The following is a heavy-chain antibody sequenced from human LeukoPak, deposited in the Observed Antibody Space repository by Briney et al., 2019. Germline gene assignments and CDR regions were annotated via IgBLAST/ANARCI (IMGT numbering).Heavy chain of an antibody. D-gene: IGHD3/OR15-3a*01. Sequence: PGGSLILSCAASGFSVNSYGMHWVRQAPGKGLEWVAFIRYDGSDKYYADFVTGRFTISRENPKNTLSLQMNSLRPEDTGVYFCAKDLSRALRDFWTDYYFDNWGQGTLVTVSS. V-gene: IGHV3-30*02. J-gene: IGHJ4*02. CDR2: IRYDGSDK. CDR3: AKDLSRALRDFWTDYYFDN. CDR1: GFSVNSYG.